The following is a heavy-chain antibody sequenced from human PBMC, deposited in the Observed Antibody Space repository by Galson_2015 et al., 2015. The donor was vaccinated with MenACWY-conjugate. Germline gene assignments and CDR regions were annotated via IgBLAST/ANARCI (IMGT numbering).Heavy chain of an antibody. V-gene: IGHV5-51*01. Sequence: QSGAEVKKPGESLTISCKGSGYTFTTYWIGWVRQLPGKGLEWMGLISPGDSETRYSPAFQGQVTISADKSISTAYVQWDSLQASDTAMYYCARHPPGGRGMDVWGQGTTDTVSS. CDR3: ARHPPGGRGMDV. CDR2: ISPGDSET. D-gene: IGHD1-26*01. CDR1: GYTFTTYW. J-gene: IGHJ6*02.